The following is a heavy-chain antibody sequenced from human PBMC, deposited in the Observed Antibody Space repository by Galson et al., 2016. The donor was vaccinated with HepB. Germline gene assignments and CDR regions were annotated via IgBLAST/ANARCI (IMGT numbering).Heavy chain of an antibody. CDR1: GYNFSFYW. D-gene: IGHD3-10*01. CDR3: ARRSGRLFDY. V-gene: IGHV5-51*01. CDR2: IYPDDSDI. Sequence: QSGAEVKKPGESLRISCKGSGYNFSFYWIGWVRQMPGKGLEWMGIIYPDDSDIRYSPSFQGQVTVSVDKSLSTAYLQWTSLKASDTAVYYCARRSGRLFDYWGQGTQVTVSS. J-gene: IGHJ4*02.